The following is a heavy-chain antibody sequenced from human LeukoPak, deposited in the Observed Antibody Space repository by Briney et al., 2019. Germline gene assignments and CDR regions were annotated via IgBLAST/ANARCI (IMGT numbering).Heavy chain of an antibody. CDR3: ARVGRTDSTKGAFDI. Sequence: PGGSLRLSCEASGFTFSGYAMTWVRQPPGKGLEWVSGITGSGASTHYADSVKGRFTISRDNAKNSLYLQMNSLRAEDTALYYCARVGRTDSTKGAFDIWGQGTMVTVSS. CDR1: GFTFSGYA. V-gene: IGHV3-23*01. CDR2: ITGSGAST. J-gene: IGHJ3*02. D-gene: IGHD1/OR15-1a*01.